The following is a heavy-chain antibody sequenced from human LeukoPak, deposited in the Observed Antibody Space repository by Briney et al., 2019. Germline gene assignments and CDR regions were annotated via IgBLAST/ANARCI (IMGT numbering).Heavy chain of an antibody. Sequence: HAGGSLRLSCAASGFTFSSYGTSWVRQAPGKGLEWVSAISGSGGSTYYADSVKGRFTISRDNSKNTLYLQMNSLRAEDTAVYYCARDTLGEGEDANYAVYYFDYWGQGTPVTVSS. CDR1: GFTFSSYG. CDR2: ISGSGGST. CDR3: ARDTLGEGEDANYAVYYFDY. V-gene: IGHV3-23*01. D-gene: IGHD4/OR15-4a*01. J-gene: IGHJ4*02.